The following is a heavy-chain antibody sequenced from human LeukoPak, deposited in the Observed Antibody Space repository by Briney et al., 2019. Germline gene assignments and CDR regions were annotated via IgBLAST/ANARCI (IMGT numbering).Heavy chain of an antibody. CDR3: ARGRVFFYGSGSRYLDDAFDI. CDR2: IYSGNT. CDR1: GDSISSYC. D-gene: IGHD3-10*01. J-gene: IGHJ3*02. Sequence: NPSETLSLTCTVSGDSISSYCWSWIRQSPGKGLEWVGNIYSGNTKYNPSLKSRVTISADTSKFSLKLSSVTAADTAVYYCARGRVFFYGSGSRYLDDAFDIWGRGTTVTVSS. V-gene: IGHV4-59*01.